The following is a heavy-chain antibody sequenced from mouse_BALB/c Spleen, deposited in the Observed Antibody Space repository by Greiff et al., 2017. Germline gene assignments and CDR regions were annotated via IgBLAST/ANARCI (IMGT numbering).Heavy chain of an antibody. CDR2: IYPYTGGT. J-gene: IGHJ3*01. V-gene: IGHV1S29*02. CDR3: ARGYGWMDD. Sequence: EVQLQQSGPALVKPGASVKISCQASGYTFTDYNMHWVKQSHGKSLEWIGYIYPYTGGTDYNQKFKSKTTLTVDNTSSTAYRELRSLTSEDAAVYYCARGYGWMDDWGQGTRVTVSA. D-gene: IGHD1-2*01. CDR1: GYTFTDYN.